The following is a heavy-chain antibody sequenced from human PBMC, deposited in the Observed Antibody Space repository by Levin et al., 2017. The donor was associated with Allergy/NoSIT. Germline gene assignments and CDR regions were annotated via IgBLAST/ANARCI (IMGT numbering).Heavy chain of an antibody. J-gene: IGHJ4*02. V-gene: IGHV1-69*01. CDR1: GGTFSSYA. D-gene: IGHD3-22*01. CDR2: IIPIFGTA. Sequence: KISCKASGGTFSSYAISWVRQAPGQGLEWMGGIIPIFGTANYAQKFQGRVTITADESTSTAYMELSSLRSEDTAVYYCARDQGSSGYYPDGPFDYWGQGTLVTVSS. CDR3: ARDQGSSGYYPDGPFDY.